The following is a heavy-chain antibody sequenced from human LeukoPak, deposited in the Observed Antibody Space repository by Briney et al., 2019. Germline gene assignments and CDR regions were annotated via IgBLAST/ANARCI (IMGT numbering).Heavy chain of an antibody. CDR1: GFPCSNYP. J-gene: IGHJ4*01. D-gene: IGHD3-10*01. CDR2: ISGSGSST. V-gene: IGHV3-23*01. Sequence: SGGSLTLSCAASGFPCSNYPVSGLGQAPGKGLEWVSGISGSGSSTYYADSVKGRFTISRDNSKNTLYLQMNTLRAEDTAVYYCAKAAVPGSKYYFDYWGQGTLVTVSS. CDR3: AKAAVPGSKYYFDY.